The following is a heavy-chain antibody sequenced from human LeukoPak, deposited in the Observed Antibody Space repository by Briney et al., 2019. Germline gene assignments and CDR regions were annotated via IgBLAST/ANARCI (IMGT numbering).Heavy chain of an antibody. CDR3: TRGRGDGYNYFDC. CDR2: IRSSSTTI. J-gene: IGHJ4*02. Sequence: GGSLRLSCAASGVSFSGYSMNWVRRAPGKGLEWVSYIRSSSTTIYYADSVKGRFTISRDNARNSLYLQMNSLRDEDTAVYYCTRGRGDGYNYFDCWGQGTLVTVSS. CDR1: GVSFSGYS. V-gene: IGHV3-48*02. D-gene: IGHD5-24*01.